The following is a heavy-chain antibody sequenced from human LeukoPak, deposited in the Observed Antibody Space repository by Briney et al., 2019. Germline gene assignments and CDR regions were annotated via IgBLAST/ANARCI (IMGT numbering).Heavy chain of an antibody. CDR3: ARAPWGDSEKFDY. CDR2: IYYTGST. D-gene: IGHD2-21*02. CDR1: GRSPSSGGYY. Sequence: SETLSLTCTVSGRSPSSGGYYWSWIRQHPGKGLDWIGHIYYTGSTYYNPSLKTPVTISVDTSKNQLSLKLSSVTAADTAVYYCARAPWGDSEKFDYWGQGTLVTVSS. J-gene: IGHJ4*02. V-gene: IGHV4-31*01.